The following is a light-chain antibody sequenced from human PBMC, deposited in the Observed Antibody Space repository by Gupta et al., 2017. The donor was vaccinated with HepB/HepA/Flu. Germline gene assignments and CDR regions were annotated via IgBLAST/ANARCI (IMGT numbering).Light chain of an antibody. CDR3: QSYEGSSNCRV. V-gene: IGLV2-8*01. CDR1: SSDVGGCDF. Sequence: QSALTQPPSASGSPGQSVTISCTGTSSDVGGCDFVSWYQQHPGKAPKLIIYEVTKRPSGVPERFSGSKSGNTASLTVYGLKAEDEAEYYCQSYEGSSNCRVSGTGTTVTVL. CDR2: EVT. J-gene: IGLJ1*01.